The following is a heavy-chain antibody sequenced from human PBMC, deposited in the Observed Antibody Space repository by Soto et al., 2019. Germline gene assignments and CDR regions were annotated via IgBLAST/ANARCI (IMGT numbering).Heavy chain of an antibody. CDR2: MSHNTDYR. J-gene: IGHJ6*02. D-gene: IGHD2-21*02. CDR3: ARLKVTDTGLSYLYYGLDV. CDR1: GFTFSDYY. V-gene: IGHV3-11*05. Sequence: QVQLVESGGGLVQPGRSLTLSCSASGFTFSDYYMSWIRQAPGKGLEWISYMSHNTDYRQYSDSVRGRFSISRDNARSSLHLQMNYLRADDTAVYYCARLKVTDTGLSYLYYGLDVWGQGTTVIVSS.